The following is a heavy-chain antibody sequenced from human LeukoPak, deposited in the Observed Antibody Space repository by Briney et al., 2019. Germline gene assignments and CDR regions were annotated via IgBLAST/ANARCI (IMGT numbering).Heavy chain of an antibody. CDR1: GFIFNNYA. V-gene: IGHV3-64*02. CDR3: ATRHEYSYPY. D-gene: IGHD5-18*01. J-gene: IGHJ4*02. Sequence: GGSLRLSCAASGFIFNNYAMHWVRQAPGKGLEYVSAIGCNGDTSYYADSVKGRFTISRDNSKNTVYLQMGSLRTEDMAVYYCATRHEYSYPYWGQGTLVTVSS. CDR2: IGCNGDTS.